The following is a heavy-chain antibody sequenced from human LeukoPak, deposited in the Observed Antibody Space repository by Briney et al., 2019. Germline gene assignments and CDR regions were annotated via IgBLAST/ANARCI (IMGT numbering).Heavy chain of an antibody. J-gene: IGHJ5*02. CDR2: INPNSGGT. V-gene: IGHV1-2*06. CDR3: ARARPYCSSTSCSGNWFDP. Sequence: ASVKVSCKASGYTFTGYYMHWVRQAPGQGLEWMGRINPNSGGTNYAQKLQGRVTMTRDTSISTAYMELSRLRSDDTAVYYCARARPYCSSTSCSGNWFDPWGQGTLVTVSS. CDR1: GYTFTGYY. D-gene: IGHD2-2*01.